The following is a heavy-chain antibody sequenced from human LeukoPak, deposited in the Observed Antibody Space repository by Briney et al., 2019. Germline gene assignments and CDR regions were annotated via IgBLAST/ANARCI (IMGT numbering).Heavy chain of an antibody. Sequence: ASVKVSCKASGGTFSSYAISWVRQAPGQGLEWMGRIIPIFGTANYAQKFQGRVTITTDESTSTAYMELSSLRSEDTAVYYCARRRNWNRGWVDYWGQGTLVTVSS. CDR3: ARRRNWNRGWVDY. CDR2: IIPIFGTA. V-gene: IGHV1-69*05. D-gene: IGHD1-1*01. J-gene: IGHJ4*02. CDR1: GGTFSSYA.